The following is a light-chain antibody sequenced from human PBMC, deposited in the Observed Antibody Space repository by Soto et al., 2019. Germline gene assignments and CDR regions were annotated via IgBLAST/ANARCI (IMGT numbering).Light chain of an antibody. CDR1: QSVDTC. J-gene: IGKJ1*01. CDR3: QQFYRYPWT. CDR2: KAS. V-gene: IGKV1-5*03. Sequence: DIQMTQSPSPLSASVGDIVTITCRASQSVDTCLAWYQQKPGKAPHLLIYKASSLETGVPSRFSGTGSVTEFTLTISSLQPDDFATYYCQQFYRYPWTFGQGTKVEIK.